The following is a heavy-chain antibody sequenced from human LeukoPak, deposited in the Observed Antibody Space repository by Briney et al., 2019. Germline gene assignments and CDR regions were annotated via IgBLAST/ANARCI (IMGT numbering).Heavy chain of an antibody. V-gene: IGHV3-7*03. CDR1: GFTFSSYW. D-gene: IGHD6-19*01. Sequence: DPGGSLRLSCAASGFTFSSYWMSWVRQAPGKGLEWVATIKQDGRDKYYVDSVKGRFTISRDDAKNSLYLQMNSLRVEDTAVYHCVRYFTAVAPTLRLDYWGQGTLVTVSS. CDR3: VRYFTAVAPTLRLDY. J-gene: IGHJ4*02. CDR2: IKQDGRDK.